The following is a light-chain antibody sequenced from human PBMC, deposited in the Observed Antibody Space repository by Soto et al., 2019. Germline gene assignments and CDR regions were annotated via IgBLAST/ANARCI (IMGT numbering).Light chain of an antibody. Sequence: QSALTQPASVSGSPGQWITISCTGTTSDVGTYKFVSWYQQHPGIAPKLMIYEVSERPSGVSNRFSGSKSGNTASLTISGLQAEDEADYYCCSHAGSHVIFGGGTKVTVL. V-gene: IGLV2-23*02. CDR3: CSHAGSHVI. J-gene: IGLJ2*01. CDR1: TSDVGTYKF. CDR2: EVS.